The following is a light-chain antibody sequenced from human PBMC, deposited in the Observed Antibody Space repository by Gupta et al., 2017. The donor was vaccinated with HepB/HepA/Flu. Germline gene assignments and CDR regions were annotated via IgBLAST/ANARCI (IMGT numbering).Light chain of an antibody. V-gene: IGKV3-11*01. Sequence: EIGLTQSPATLSLSPGERATLSCRATQSVGTYLAWYQHKPGQAPRLLIYDASNRATGIPARFSGSGSGTDFTLTISSLEPEDFAVYYCQQRSDWPLFTFGPGTRVDIK. CDR2: DAS. CDR1: QSVGTY. J-gene: IGKJ3*01. CDR3: QQRSDWPLFT.